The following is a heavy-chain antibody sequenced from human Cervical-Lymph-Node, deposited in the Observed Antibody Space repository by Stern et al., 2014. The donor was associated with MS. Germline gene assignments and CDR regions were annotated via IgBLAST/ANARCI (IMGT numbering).Heavy chain of an antibody. V-gene: IGHV4-31*03. Sequence: QLQLQESGPGLVKPSQTLSLTCTVSGGSISSDNYYWTWIRQHPGQGLEWIGHIYYSGTTYYNPSLKSRVSITVDTSKNLFSLRLSSVTAADTAVYYCARDHFTTSLDVGGHGTTVTVS. CDR1: GGSISSDNYY. CDR2: IYYSGTT. J-gene: IGHJ6*02. CDR3: ARDHFTTSLDV. D-gene: IGHD2-2*01.